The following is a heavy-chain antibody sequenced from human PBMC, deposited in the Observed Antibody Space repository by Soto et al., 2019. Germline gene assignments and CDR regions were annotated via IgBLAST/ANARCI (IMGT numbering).Heavy chain of an antibody. J-gene: IGHJ6*02. CDR3: ARRGDRSDNTKYDHYGMDV. D-gene: IGHD3-22*01. V-gene: IGHV5-10-1*01. CDR1: GYSFTSYW. Sequence: GESLKISCKGSGYSFTSYWISWVRQMPGKGLEWMGSIDPSDSYTRYSPSFQGHVTISADKSLTTTYLQWGSLKASDSAMYYCARRGDRSDNTKYDHYGMDVWGQGTTVTVSS. CDR2: IDPSDSYT.